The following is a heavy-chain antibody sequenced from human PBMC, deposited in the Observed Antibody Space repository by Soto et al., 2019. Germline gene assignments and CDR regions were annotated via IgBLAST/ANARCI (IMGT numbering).Heavy chain of an antibody. CDR2: ISGSVGST. V-gene: IGHV3-23*01. D-gene: IGHD3-9*01. CDR1: GFTFSSYA. Sequence: EVQLLASGGGLVQPGGSLRLSGAASGFTFSSYAMSWLRPAPGKGLEWVPAISGSVGSTYYADSVKGRFTISRDNSNNPLYLQMTSLRAADTAVYYCAKDGYYDILTGYSPGYFDYCGQGTLVTVSS. J-gene: IGHJ4*02. CDR3: AKDGYYDILTGYSPGYFDY.